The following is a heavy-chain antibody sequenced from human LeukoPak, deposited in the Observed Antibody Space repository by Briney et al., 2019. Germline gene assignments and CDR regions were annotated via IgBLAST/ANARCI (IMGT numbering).Heavy chain of an antibody. D-gene: IGHD1-26*01. V-gene: IGHV4-38-2*02. CDR3: ARDPGGSYFHFDY. CDR1: GYSISSGYY. Sequence: SETLSLTCTVSGYSISSGYYWGWIRQPPGKGLEWIGSIYHSGSTYYNPSLKSRVTISVDTSKNQFSLKLSSVTAADTAVYYCARDPGGSYFHFDYWGQGTLVTVSS. CDR2: IYHSGST. J-gene: IGHJ4*02.